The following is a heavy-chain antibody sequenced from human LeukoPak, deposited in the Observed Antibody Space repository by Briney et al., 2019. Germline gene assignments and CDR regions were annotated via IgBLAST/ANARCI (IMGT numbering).Heavy chain of an antibody. CDR3: ARRNIVVVPAARNYYYYYMDV. J-gene: IGHJ6*03. Sequence: SETLSPTCTVSGGSISSYYWSWIRQPPGKGLGWIGYTYTSGSTNYNPSLKSRVTISVDTSKNQFSLKLSSVTAADTAVYYCARRNIVVVPAARNYYYYYMDVWGKGTTVTVSS. V-gene: IGHV4-4*09. D-gene: IGHD2-2*01. CDR1: GGSISSYY. CDR2: TYTSGST.